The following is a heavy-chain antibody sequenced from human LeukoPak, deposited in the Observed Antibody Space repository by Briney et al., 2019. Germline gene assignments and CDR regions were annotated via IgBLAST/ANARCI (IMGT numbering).Heavy chain of an antibody. J-gene: IGHJ6*02. CDR3: ARHTYYYDSSGYPTYYYYYGMDV. V-gene: IGHV4-59*08. Sequence: SETLSLTCAVYGGSFSGYYWSWIRQPPGKGLEWIGYIYYSGSTNYNPSLKSRVTISVDTSKNQFSLKLSSVTAADTAVHYCARHTYYYDSSGYPTYYYYYGMDVWGQGTTVTVSS. CDR1: GGSFSGYY. D-gene: IGHD3-22*01. CDR2: IYYSGST.